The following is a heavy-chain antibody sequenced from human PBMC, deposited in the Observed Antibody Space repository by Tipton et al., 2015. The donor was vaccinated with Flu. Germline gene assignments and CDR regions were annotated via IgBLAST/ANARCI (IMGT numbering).Heavy chain of an antibody. V-gene: IGHV4-59*01. Sequence: RLVKPSEILSLTCTVPGGSISNYYWSWIRQPPGKGLEWIGQIYYSGSTNYNPSLKSRVTITVDTSKNQISLKLSSVTAADTAVYYCATSGWRDPRGSFDFWSRGTLVIVSS. CDR1: GGSISNYY. J-gene: IGHJ4*02. CDR3: ATSGWRDPRGSFDF. CDR2: IYYSGST. D-gene: IGHD5-24*01.